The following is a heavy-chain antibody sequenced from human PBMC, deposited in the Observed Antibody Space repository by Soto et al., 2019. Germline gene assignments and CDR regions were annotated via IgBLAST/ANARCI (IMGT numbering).Heavy chain of an antibody. Sequence: GGSLRLSCAASGFTFSNYGMNWVRQTPGQGLEWVSGISGSGVGTYYAASVKGPFTISRDNSKGTLYLQMQRLRAEDTALYSWAKAGYSYGPLNYGMDVWRQGTTATVSS. D-gene: IGHD5-18*01. CDR2: ISGSGVGT. CDR3: AKAGYSYGPLNYGMDV. CDR1: GFTFSNYG. V-gene: IGHV3-23*01. J-gene: IGHJ6*02.